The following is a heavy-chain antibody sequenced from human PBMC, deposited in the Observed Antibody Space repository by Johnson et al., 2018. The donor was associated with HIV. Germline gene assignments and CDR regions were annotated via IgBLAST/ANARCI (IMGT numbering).Heavy chain of an antibody. CDR2: ISYDGSNK. D-gene: IGHD4-11*01. J-gene: IGHJ3*02. Sequence: QVQLVESGGGVVQPGRSLRLSCAASGFTFSSYAIHWVRQAPGKGLEWVAVISYDGSNKYYVDSVTGRFTISRENSKNTLYLQMNSLRAEDTAVYYCARETVTSGAFDIWGQGTMVTVSS. CDR3: ARETVTSGAFDI. V-gene: IGHV3-30*04. CDR1: GFTFSSYA.